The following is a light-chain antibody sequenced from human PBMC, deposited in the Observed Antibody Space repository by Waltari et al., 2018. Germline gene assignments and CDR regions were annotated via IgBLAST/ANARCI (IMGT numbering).Light chain of an antibody. CDR3: HQRSDWPRT. CDR1: QRVRSY. V-gene: IGKV3-11*01. CDR2: DAA. Sequence: EIVLTQSPATLSLSPGETATLSCRASQRVRSYLAWYQKKPGQAPRLLISDAANRATAIPARFSGSGSATYFTLTISSLEPEDFAVYYCHQRSDWPRTFGQGTKVEIK. J-gene: IGKJ2*01.